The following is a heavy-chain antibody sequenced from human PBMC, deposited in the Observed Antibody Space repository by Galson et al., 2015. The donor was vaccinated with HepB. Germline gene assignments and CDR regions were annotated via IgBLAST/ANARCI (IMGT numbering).Heavy chain of an antibody. D-gene: IGHD4-11*01. Sequence: SLRLSCAASGFTFSSYNMNWVRQAPGKGLEWVSYISSSSTTIYSADSVKGRFTISRDNAKNSLYLQMNSLRVEDTAAYYCAISEYRYYGMDVWGQGTTVPVSS. V-gene: IGHV3-48*01. CDR3: AISEYRYYGMDV. CDR2: ISSSSTTI. CDR1: GFTFSSYN. J-gene: IGHJ6*02.